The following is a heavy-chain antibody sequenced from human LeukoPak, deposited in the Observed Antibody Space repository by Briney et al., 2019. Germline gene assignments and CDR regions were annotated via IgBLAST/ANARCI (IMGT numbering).Heavy chain of an antibody. CDR1: GYTFTSYD. J-gene: IGHJ4*02. D-gene: IGHD1-7*01. Sequence: ASVKVSCKASGYTFTSYDINWVRQATGRGLEWMGWMNPNSGNTGYAQKFQGRVTITTDESTSTAYMELSSLRAEDTAVYYCAIATMELYFDYWGQGTLVTVSS. CDR3: AIATMELYFDY. CDR2: MNPNSGNT. V-gene: IGHV1-8*01.